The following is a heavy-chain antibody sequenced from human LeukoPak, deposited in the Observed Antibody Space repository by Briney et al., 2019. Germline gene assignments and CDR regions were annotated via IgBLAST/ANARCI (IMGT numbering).Heavy chain of an antibody. CDR3: ARAADSGSTYYFDC. Sequence: ASVKVSCKASGYTFTGYYMHWVRQAPGQGLEWMGRINPNSGGTNYAQKFQGRVTMTRDTSISTAYMELSRLRSDDTAVYYCARAADSGSTYYFDCWGQGTLVTVSS. D-gene: IGHD3-22*01. J-gene: IGHJ4*02. V-gene: IGHV1-2*06. CDR1: GYTFTGYY. CDR2: INPNSGGT.